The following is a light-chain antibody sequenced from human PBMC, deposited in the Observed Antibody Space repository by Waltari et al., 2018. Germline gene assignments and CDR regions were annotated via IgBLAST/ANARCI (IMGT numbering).Light chain of an antibody. J-gene: IGKJ3*01. Sequence: DIQMTQSPSFLSASVGDRVTITCRASQGISSYLNWYQMKPGKAPELLIYGASTVQSGVPSRFSGSGFGTDFTLTISSLQPEDFATYYCQQTYRLITFGPGTKVDLK. CDR1: QGISSY. CDR2: GAS. CDR3: QQTYRLIT. V-gene: IGKV1-39*01.